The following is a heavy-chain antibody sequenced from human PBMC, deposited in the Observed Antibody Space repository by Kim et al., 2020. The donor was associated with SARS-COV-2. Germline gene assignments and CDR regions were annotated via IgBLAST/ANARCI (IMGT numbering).Heavy chain of an antibody. CDR1: GYTFTSYY. J-gene: IGHJ4*02. Sequence: ASVKVSCKASGYTFTSYYMHWVRQAPGQGLEWMGIINPSGGSTSYAQKFQGRVTMTRDTSTSTVYMELSSLRSEDTAVYYCARESGGTMIVVDAFDYWGQGTLVTVSS. CDR3: ARESGGTMIVVDAFDY. CDR2: INPSGGST. D-gene: IGHD3-22*01. V-gene: IGHV1-46*01.